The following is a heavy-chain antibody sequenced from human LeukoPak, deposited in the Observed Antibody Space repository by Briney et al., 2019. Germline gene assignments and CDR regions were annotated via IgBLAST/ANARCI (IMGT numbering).Heavy chain of an antibody. CDR1: GGSFSGYY. CDR3: ARGGYSSSWLFWFDP. D-gene: IGHD6-13*01. V-gene: IGHV4-34*01. J-gene: IGHJ5*02. CDR2: INHSGST. Sequence: SETLSLTCAVYGGSFSGYYWSWIRQPPGKGLEWIGDINHSGSTNYNPSLTSRVTISVYPSKTQFSLKLSSVTAADTAVYYCARGGYSSSWLFWFDPWGQGTLVTVSS.